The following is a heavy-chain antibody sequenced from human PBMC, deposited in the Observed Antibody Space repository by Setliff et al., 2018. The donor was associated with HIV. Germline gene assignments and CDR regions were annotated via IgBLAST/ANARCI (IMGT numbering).Heavy chain of an antibody. Sequence: SETLSLTCTVSGDSIRGYYWSWIRQPPGKGLEWMGYVFYTGFAAYNPSLKSRLTISVDTSKSQFSLRLTSVTAADTAIYYCARQVSIPGVAVTPVDYWGQGALVTVSS. CDR2: VFYTGFA. D-gene: IGHD3-22*01. V-gene: IGHV4-59*08. CDR3: ARQVSIPGVAVTPVDY. CDR1: GDSIRGYY. J-gene: IGHJ4*02.